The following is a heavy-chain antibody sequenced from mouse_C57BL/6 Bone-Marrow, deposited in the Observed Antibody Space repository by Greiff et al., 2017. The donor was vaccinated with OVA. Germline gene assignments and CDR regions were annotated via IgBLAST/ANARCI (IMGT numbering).Heavy chain of an antibody. Sequence: VQLQQSGAELVRPGASVTLSCKASGYTFTDYEMHWVKQTPVNGLEWIGAIDPVTGGPAYNQKFKGKALLTAAKSYSTAYMEILSVASEDSAVYDRARGYSNYYAMDYWGQGTAVTVSS. J-gene: IGHJ4*01. CDR3: ARGYSNYYAMDY. D-gene: IGHD2-5*01. CDR2: IDPVTGGP. CDR1: GYTFTDYE. V-gene: IGHV1-15*01.